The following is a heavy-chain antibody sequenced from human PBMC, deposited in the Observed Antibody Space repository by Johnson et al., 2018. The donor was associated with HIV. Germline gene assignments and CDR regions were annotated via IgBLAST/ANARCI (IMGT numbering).Heavy chain of an antibody. Sequence: QVQLVESGGGVVQPGRSLRLSCAASGFTFSSYAMHWVRQAPGKGLEWVAVISYDGSNKYYADSVKGRFTISRDNSKNTLYLQMDSLRVEDTAVYYCASGDRAIWGEGTMVTGSS. CDR2: ISYDGSNK. D-gene: IGHD7-27*01. J-gene: IGHJ3*02. V-gene: IGHV3-30*04. CDR1: GFTFSSYA. CDR3: ASGDRAI.